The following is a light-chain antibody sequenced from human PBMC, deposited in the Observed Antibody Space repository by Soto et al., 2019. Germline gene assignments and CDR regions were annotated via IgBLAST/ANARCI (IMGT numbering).Light chain of an antibody. Sequence: QSVLTQPPSVSGAPGQRVTISCTGSSSNIGAHYDVHWYQQLPGTAPKLLIYGNNNRPSGVPDRFSGSKSGTSASLAITGLQADDESDYYCQSYDNSLSATVFGTRTQLTVL. CDR3: QSYDNSLSATV. CDR1: SSNIGAHYD. J-gene: IGLJ7*01. V-gene: IGLV1-40*01. CDR2: GNN.